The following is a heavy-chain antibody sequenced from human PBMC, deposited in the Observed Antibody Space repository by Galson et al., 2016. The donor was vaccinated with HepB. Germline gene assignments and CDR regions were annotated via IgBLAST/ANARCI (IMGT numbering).Heavy chain of an antibody. V-gene: IGHV3-23*01. D-gene: IGHD3-9*01. CDR2: ISGSGGST. J-gene: IGHJ6*02. CDR1: GFTFSSYA. Sequence: SLRLSCAASGFTFSSYAMSWVRQAPGKRLEWVSAISGSGGSTYYADSVKGRFTISRDNSKNTLYLQMNSLRAEDTAVYYCAKGVQVLRYFDWLLTAYGMDVWGQGTTVTVSS. CDR3: AKGVQVLRYFDWLLTAYGMDV.